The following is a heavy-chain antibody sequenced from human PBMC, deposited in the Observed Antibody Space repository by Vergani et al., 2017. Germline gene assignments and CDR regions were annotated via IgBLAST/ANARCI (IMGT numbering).Heavy chain of an antibody. CDR3: ARLRSGSYYEVSDFQH. Sequence: QVQLVQSGAEVKKPGSSVKVSCKASGGTFSSYTISWVRQAPGQGLEWMGRIIPILGIANYAQKFQGRVTITADKSTSTAYMELSSLRSEDTAVYYCARLRSGSYYEVSDFQHWGQGTLVTVSS. CDR1: GGTFSSYT. V-gene: IGHV1-69*02. J-gene: IGHJ1*01. CDR2: IIPILGIA. D-gene: IGHD1-26*01.